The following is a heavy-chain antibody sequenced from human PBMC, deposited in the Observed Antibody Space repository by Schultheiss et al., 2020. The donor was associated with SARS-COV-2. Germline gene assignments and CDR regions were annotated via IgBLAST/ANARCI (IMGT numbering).Heavy chain of an antibody. V-gene: IGHV3-48*03. D-gene: IGHD4-17*01. CDR2: ITSSGKTI. CDR1: GFTFDNYA. CDR3: ATLPTATKDIDY. J-gene: IGHJ4*02. Sequence: GGSLRLSCVVSGFTFDNYAMHWVRQAPGKGLEWLSYITSSGKTIYYADSVKGRFTISRDNAENSLSLQMNSLRVEDTAVYYCATLPTATKDIDYWGQGTLVTVSS.